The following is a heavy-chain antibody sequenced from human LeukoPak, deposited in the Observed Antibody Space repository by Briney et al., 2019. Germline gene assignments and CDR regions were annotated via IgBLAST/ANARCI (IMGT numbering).Heavy chain of an antibody. D-gene: IGHD3-16*01. CDR3: AREGFGGASTFDY. CDR1: GFTFSDYY. Sequence: GGSLRLSXAASGFTFSDYYMSWICQAPGKGLEWVSYISSSGSTIYYADSVKGRFTISRDNAKNSLYLQMNSLRAEDTAVYYCAREGFGGASTFDYWGQGTLVTVSS. J-gene: IGHJ4*02. CDR2: ISSSGSTI. V-gene: IGHV3-11*04.